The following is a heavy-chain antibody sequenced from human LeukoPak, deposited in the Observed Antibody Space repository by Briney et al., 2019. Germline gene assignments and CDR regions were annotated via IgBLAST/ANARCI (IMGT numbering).Heavy chain of an antibody. V-gene: IGHV3-53*01. D-gene: IGHD3-10*01. CDR3: ARAKLLWFGELPKREKSFDY. Sequence: GGSLRLSCAASGFIVNNNYMSWVRQAPGKGLEWVSGIYSDGTTYYADSVRGRFTISRDNSKNTLYLQMNSLRVEDTAVYYCARAKLLWFGELPKREKSFDYWGQGTLVTVSS. J-gene: IGHJ4*02. CDR2: IYSDGTT. CDR1: GFIVNNNY.